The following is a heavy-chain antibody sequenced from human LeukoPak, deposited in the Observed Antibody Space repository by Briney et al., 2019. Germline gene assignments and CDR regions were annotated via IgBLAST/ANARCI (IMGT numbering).Heavy chain of an antibody. Sequence: ASVKVSCKASGYTFTSYYMHWVRQAPGQGLEWMGIINPSGGSTSYAQKFQGRVTKTRDMSTSTVYMELSSLRSEDTAVYYCARGLELPRFDPWGQGTLVTVSS. CDR2: INPSGGST. J-gene: IGHJ5*02. V-gene: IGHV1-46*01. CDR3: ARGLELPRFDP. D-gene: IGHD1-7*01. CDR1: GYTFTSYY.